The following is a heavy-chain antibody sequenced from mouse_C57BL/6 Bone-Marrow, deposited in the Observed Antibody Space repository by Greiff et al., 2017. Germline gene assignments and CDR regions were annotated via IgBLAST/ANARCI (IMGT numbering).Heavy chain of an antibody. V-gene: IGHV1-80*01. Sequence: VKLMESGAELVKPGASVKISCKASGYAFSSYWMNWVKQRPGKGLEWIGQIYPGDGDTNYNGKFKGKATLTADKSSSTAYMQLSSLTSEDSAVYFCARSRSNPLFAYWGQGTLVTVSA. CDR2: IYPGDGDT. CDR3: ARSRSNPLFAY. D-gene: IGHD2-5*01. CDR1: GYAFSSYW. J-gene: IGHJ3*01.